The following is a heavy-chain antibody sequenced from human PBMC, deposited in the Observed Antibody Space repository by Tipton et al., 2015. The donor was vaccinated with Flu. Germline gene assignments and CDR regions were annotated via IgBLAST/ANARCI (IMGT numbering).Heavy chain of an antibody. J-gene: IGHJ4*02. CDR1: GGSIDGYY. CDR3: ARASGSGTYVIFDY. CDR2: IYTSGST. Sequence: GLVKPSETLSLTCTASGGSIDGYYWSWIRQPAGKGLEWIGRIYTSGSTKYNPSLKSRVTMSVDTSKNQFSLRLSSVTAADTAVYYCARASGSGTYVIFDYWGQGMLVTVSS. D-gene: IGHD3-10*01. V-gene: IGHV4-4*07.